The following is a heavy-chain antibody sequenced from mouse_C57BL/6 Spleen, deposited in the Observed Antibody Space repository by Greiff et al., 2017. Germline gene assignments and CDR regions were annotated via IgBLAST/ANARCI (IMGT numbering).Heavy chain of an antibody. CDR2: INPNNGGT. J-gene: IGHJ4*01. CDR1: GYTFTDYN. V-gene: IGHV1-18*01. CDR3: ARLGYYEYDEGTAMDY. Sequence: VQLKQSGPELVKPGASVKIPCKASGYTFTDYNMDWVKQSHGRSLEWIGDINPNNGGTIYNQKFKGKATLTVDKSSSTAYMELRSLTSEDTAVYYCARLGYYEYDEGTAMDYWGQGTSVTVSS. D-gene: IGHD2-4*01.